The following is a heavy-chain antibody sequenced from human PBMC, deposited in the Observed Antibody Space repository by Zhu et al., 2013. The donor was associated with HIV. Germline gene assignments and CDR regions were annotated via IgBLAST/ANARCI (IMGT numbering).Heavy chain of an antibody. J-gene: IGHJ6*02. V-gene: IGHV1-69*12. Sequence: QVQLVQSGAEVKKPGSSVKVSCKASGGTFSSYAISWVRQAPGQGLEWMGWIIPMFGTANYAQKFQGRVTITADDSTSTAYMEMSSLRSEDTAVYYCARGRRGYSGYDYPYYYYGMDVWGQGP. CDR1: GGTFSSYA. CDR2: IIPMFGTA. CDR3: ARGRRGYSGYDYPYYYYGMDV. D-gene: IGHD5-12*01.